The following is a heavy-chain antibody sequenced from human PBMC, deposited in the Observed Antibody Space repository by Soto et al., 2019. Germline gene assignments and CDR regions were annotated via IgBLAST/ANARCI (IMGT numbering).Heavy chain of an antibody. Sequence: PGGSLRLSCAASGFTFSSYGMHWVRQAPGKGLEWVAVIWYDGSNKYYADSVKGRFTISRDNSKNTLYLQMNGLRAEDTAVYYCARDLLGYYDSSGYYNYYYGMDVWGQGTTVTVSS. D-gene: IGHD3-22*01. CDR2: IWYDGSNK. CDR1: GFTFSSYG. J-gene: IGHJ6*02. V-gene: IGHV3-33*01. CDR3: ARDLLGYYDSSGYYNYYYGMDV.